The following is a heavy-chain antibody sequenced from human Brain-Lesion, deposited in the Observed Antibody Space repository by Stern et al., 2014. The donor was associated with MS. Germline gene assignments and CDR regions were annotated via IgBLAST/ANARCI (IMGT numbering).Heavy chain of an antibody. V-gene: IGHV5-51*01. J-gene: IGHJ4*02. CDR3: ARRGDSSSSGFDY. CDR2: IWPGDSDT. Sequence: EVQLVESGAEVKKPGESLKISCKGSGYRFSSNWIGWVRQVPGKGLEWMAIIWPGDSDTRYSPSFQGQVTISADKSISTAYLQWSSLQASDTAMDYCARRGDSSSSGFDYWGQGTLVIVSS. D-gene: IGHD6-6*01. CDR1: GYRFSSNW.